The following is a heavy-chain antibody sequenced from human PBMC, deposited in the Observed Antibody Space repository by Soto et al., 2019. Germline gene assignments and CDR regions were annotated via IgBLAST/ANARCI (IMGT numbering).Heavy chain of an antibody. CDR2: TRNKANSYTT. D-gene: IGHD3-22*01. Sequence: PGGSLRLSCAASGFTFSDHYMDWVRQAPGKGLEWVGRTRNKANSYTTEYAASVKGRFTISRDDSKNSLYLHMNSLKTEDTAVYYCARLNYYDSSDFDYWGQGTLVTVSS. CDR3: ARLNYYDSSDFDY. V-gene: IGHV3-72*01. J-gene: IGHJ4*02. CDR1: GFTFSDHY.